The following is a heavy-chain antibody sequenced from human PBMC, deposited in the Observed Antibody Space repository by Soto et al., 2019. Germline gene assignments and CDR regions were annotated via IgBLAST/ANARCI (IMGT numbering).Heavy chain of an antibody. V-gene: IGHV4-4*07. D-gene: IGHD3-10*01. CDR3: ARDRTVRGDWFDP. CDR1: GGSISSYY. Sequence: SETLSLTCTVSGGSISSYYWTWIRQPAGKGLEWIGRISTSGTTNYNPSLKSRVTMSVDTSKNQFSLKLNSVTAADTAVYYCARDRTVRGDWFDPWGQGPLMTV. J-gene: IGHJ5*02. CDR2: ISTSGTT.